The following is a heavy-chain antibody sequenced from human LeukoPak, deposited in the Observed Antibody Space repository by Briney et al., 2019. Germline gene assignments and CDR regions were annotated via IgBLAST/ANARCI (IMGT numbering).Heavy chain of an antibody. J-gene: IGHJ4*02. CDR2: IIPILGIA. V-gene: IGHV1-69*04. CDR3: AGTRLWFGELLDY. Sequence: GASVKVSCKASGGTFSSYAISWVRQAPGQGLEWMGRIIPILGIANYAQKFQGRVTITADKSTSTAYMELSSLRSEDTAVYYCAGTRLWFGELLDYWGQGTLVTVSS. CDR1: GGTFSSYA. D-gene: IGHD3-10*01.